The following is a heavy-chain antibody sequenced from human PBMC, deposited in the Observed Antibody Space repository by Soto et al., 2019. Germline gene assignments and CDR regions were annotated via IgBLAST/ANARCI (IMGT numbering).Heavy chain of an antibody. CDR2: ISYTGSPI. CDR3: ARGLISNFDY. J-gene: IGHJ4*02. Sequence: GGSLRLSCAASGFTFSRYSLNWVRQAPGKGLEWVSYISYTGSPIYYADSVKGRFTISKDDARNSLYLQMNSLRDEDTAVYYCARGLISNFDYWGQGALVTVSS. D-gene: IGHD3-16*02. CDR1: GFTFSRYS. V-gene: IGHV3-48*02.